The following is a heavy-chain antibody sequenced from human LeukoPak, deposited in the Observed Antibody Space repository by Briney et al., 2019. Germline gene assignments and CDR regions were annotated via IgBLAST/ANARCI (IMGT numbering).Heavy chain of an antibody. CDR2: IYTSGST. D-gene: IGHD2-15*01. CDR3: ARGVGYCSGGSCYPTYDAFDI. J-gene: IGHJ3*02. V-gene: IGHV4-4*07. CDR1: GGSISSYY. Sequence: SSETLSLTCTVSGGSISSYYWSWIRQPAGKGLEWIGRIYTSGSTNYNPSLKSRVTMSVDTSKNQFSLKLRSVTAADTAVYYCARGVGYCSGGSCYPTYDAFDIWGQGTMVTVSS.